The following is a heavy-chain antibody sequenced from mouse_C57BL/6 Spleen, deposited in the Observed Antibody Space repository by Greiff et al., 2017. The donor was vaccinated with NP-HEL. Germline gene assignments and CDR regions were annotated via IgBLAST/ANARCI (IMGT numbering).Heavy chain of an antibody. CDR2: ISDGGSYT. D-gene: IGHD2-10*01. CDR1: GFTFSSYA. CDR3: ARRAYYYAMDY. Sequence: DVKLVESGGGLVKPGGSLKLSCAASGFTFSSYAMSWVRQPPEKRLEWVAPISDGGSYTYYPDNVKGRFTISRDNAKNNLYLQMSHLKSEDTAMYYCARRAYYYAMDYWGQGTSVTVSS. J-gene: IGHJ4*01. V-gene: IGHV5-4*03.